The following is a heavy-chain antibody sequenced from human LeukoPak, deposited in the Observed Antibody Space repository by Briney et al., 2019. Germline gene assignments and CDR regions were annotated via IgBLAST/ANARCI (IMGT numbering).Heavy chain of an antibody. CDR1: GFNFSSYA. CDR3: AKMARYSSSWADC. CDR2: ISGSGGDT. V-gene: IGHV3-23*01. J-gene: IGHJ4*02. Sequence: PGGSLRLSCAASGFNFSSYAMTWVRQAPGKGLEWVSGISGSGGDTYYADSVKGRFTVSRDNSKNTLYLQMNSLRAEDTAVYYCAKMARYSSSWADCWGQGTLVTVSS. D-gene: IGHD6-13*01.